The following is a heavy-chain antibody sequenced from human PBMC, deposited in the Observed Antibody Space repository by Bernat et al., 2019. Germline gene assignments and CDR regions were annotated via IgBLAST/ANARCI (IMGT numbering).Heavy chain of an antibody. D-gene: IGHD2-2*01. Sequence: QLQLQESGPGLVKPSETLSLTCTVSGGSISSSSYYWGWIRQPPGKGLEWIGSIYYSGSTYYNPSLKSRVTISVDTSKNQFSLKLSSVTAADTAVYYCARLHCSSTSCYVTGYYYYYYMDVGGKGTTVTVSS. V-gene: IGHV4-39*01. CDR1: GGSISSSSYY. CDR3: ARLHCSSTSCYVTGYYYYYYMDV. J-gene: IGHJ6*03. CDR2: IYYSGST.